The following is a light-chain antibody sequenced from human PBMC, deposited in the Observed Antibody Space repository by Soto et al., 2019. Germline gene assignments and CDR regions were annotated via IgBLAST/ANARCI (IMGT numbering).Light chain of an antibody. J-gene: IGKJ1*01. CDR3: QQINGHPRT. V-gene: IGKV1-9*01. CDR1: QAISSY. CDR2: AAS. Sequence: IQLTQSPSSLSASIGDRVTITCRASQAISSYLAWYQQKPGKAPKVLIYAASNLYSGVPSRFSGSGSGTDFTLTISSLQPEDFATYYCQQINGHPRTFGQGTKVEIK.